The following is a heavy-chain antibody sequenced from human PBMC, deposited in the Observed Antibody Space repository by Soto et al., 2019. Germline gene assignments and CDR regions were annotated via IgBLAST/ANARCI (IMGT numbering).Heavy chain of an antibody. CDR1: GGSISSYY. D-gene: IGHD1-20*01. Sequence: SETMSLTCTASGGSISSYYWSWIRQPPGKGLEWIGYIYYSGSTNYNPSLKSRVTISVDTSKNQFSLKLTSVTAADTAVYYCARDRLNNAYNNYFDYWGQGIVVTVSS. CDR3: ARDRLNNAYNNYFDY. CDR2: IYYSGST. J-gene: IGHJ4*02. V-gene: IGHV4-59*12.